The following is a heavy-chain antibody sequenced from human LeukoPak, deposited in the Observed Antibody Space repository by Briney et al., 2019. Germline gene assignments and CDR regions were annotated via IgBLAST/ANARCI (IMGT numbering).Heavy chain of an antibody. D-gene: IGHD5-12*01. CDR1: GGSFSGYY. J-gene: IGHJ4*02. CDR3: ARARRGYVRLDY. Sequence: SETLSLTCAVSGGSFSGYYWTWIRQSPGKGLEWIGEINHSGSTNYNPSPTRRVTMSVDTSKNQFSLNLSAATAADTAVYYCARARRGYVRLDYWGQGTLVTVSS. CDR2: INHSGST. V-gene: IGHV4-34*01.